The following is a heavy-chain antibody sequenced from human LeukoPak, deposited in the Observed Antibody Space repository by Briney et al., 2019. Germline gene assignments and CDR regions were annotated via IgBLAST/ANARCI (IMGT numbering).Heavy chain of an antibody. V-gene: IGHV1-69*13. CDR1: GGTFSSYA. J-gene: IGHJ6*02. CDR3: ARGVTPYYYYGMDV. D-gene: IGHD2-21*02. Sequence: GASVTVSCTASGGTFSSYAISWVRQAPGQGLEWMGGIIPIFGTANYAQKFQGRVTITADESTSTAYMELSSLRSEDTAVYYCARGVTPYYYYGMDVWGQGTTVTVSS. CDR2: IIPIFGTA.